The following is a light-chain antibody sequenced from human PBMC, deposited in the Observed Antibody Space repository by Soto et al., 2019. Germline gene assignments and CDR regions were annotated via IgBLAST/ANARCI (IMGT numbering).Light chain of an antibody. V-gene: IGLV2-14*01. CDR1: SSDVGGYNY. J-gene: IGLJ3*02. CDR3: FSYTTSSTLV. Sequence: QSALTQPASVSGSHGQSITISCTGTSSDVGGYNYVSWYQQQPAKAPKLMIYEVSNRPSGVSHRFSGSKSGNTASLTISGLQAEDEADYYCFSYTTSSTLVFGGGTKLTVL. CDR2: EVS.